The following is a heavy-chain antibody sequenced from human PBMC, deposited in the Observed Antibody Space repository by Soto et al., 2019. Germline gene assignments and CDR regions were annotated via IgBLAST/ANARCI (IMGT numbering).Heavy chain of an antibody. CDR1: GFTFSDYY. J-gene: IGHJ4*02. Sequence: QVQLVESGGGLVKPGGSLRLSCAASGFTFSDYYMSWIRQAPGKGLEWVSYISSSGSTIYYADSVKGRFTISRDNAKKSLYLQMNSLRAEDTAVYYCARVPSVLRYFAAPYYFDYWGQGTLVTVSS. CDR2: ISSSGSTI. V-gene: IGHV3-11*01. CDR3: ARVPSVLRYFAAPYYFDY. D-gene: IGHD3-9*01.